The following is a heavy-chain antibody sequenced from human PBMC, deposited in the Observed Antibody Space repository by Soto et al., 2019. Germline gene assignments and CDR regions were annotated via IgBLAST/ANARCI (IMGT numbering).Heavy chain of an antibody. V-gene: IGHV4-39*01. CDR3: ARGVNSSIAARNWFDP. Sequence: NPSETLSLTCTVSGGSISSSSYYWGWIRQPPGKGLEWIGSIYYSGSTYYNPSLKSRVTISVDTSKNQFSLKLSSVTAADTAVYYCARGVNSSIAARNWFDPWGQGTLVTVSS. CDR1: GGSISSSSYY. CDR2: IYYSGST. J-gene: IGHJ5*02. D-gene: IGHD6-6*01.